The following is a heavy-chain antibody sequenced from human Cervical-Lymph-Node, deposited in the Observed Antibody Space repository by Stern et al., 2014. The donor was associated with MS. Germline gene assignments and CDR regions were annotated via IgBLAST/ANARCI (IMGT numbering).Heavy chain of an antibody. D-gene: IGHD3-10*01. J-gene: IGHJ6*02. CDR2: IHAYSADT. CDR3: AAEGEYIRSGIYLYTGMDV. CDR1: GFTFLSSA. V-gene: IGHV1-58*02. Sequence: QLVESGPEVKQPGTSVRVSCKASGFTFLSSAMQWVRQAPGQRLEWIGFIHAYSADTSYTQKFNYRVTISRDMSTSTVNMELSILRSEDTAVYYCAAEGEYIRSGIYLYTGMDVWGQGTTVTVSS.